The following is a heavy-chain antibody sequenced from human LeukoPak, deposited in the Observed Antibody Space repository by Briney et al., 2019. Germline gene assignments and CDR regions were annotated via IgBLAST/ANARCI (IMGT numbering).Heavy chain of an antibody. CDR1: GGSFSGYY. CDR2: INHSGST. V-gene: IGHV4-34*01. CDR3: ARDAGDKSAFDI. Sequence: PSETLSLTCAVYGGSFSGYYWSWIRQPPGKGLEWTGEINHSGSTNYNPSLKSRVTISVDTSKNQFSLKLSSVTAADTAVYYCARDAGDKSAFDIWGQGTMVTVSS. D-gene: IGHD3-16*01. J-gene: IGHJ3*02.